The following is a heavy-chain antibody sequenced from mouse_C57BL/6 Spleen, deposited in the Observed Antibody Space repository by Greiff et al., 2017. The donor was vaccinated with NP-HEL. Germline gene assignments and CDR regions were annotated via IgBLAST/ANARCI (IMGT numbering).Heavy chain of an antibody. D-gene: IGHD1-1*01. V-gene: IGHV1-59*01. CDR3: ASYYGSSPFAY. Sequence: QVQLQQPGAELVRPGTSVKLSCKASGYTFTSYWMHWVKQRPGQGLEWIGVIDPSDSYTNYNQKLKGKATLTVDTSSSTAYMQLSSLTSEDSAVYYCASYYGSSPFAYWGQGTLVTVSA. J-gene: IGHJ3*01. CDR2: IDPSDSYT. CDR1: GYTFTSYW.